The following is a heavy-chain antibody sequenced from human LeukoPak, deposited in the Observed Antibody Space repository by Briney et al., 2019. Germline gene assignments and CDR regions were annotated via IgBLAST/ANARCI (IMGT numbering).Heavy chain of an antibody. CDR2: ISSSSSYI. CDR1: GFTFSSYS. CDR3: ARGRKSLDSSGWYIRSHASNY. J-gene: IGHJ4*02. Sequence: GGSLRLSCAASGFTFSSYSMNWVRQAPGKGLEWVSSISSSSSYIYYADSVKGRFTISRDNAKNSLYLQMNSLRAEDTAVYYCARGRKSLDSSGWYIRSHASNYWGQGTLVTVSS. D-gene: IGHD6-19*01. V-gene: IGHV3-21*01.